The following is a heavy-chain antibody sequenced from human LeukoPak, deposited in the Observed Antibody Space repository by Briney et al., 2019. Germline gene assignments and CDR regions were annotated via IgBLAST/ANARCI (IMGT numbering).Heavy chain of an antibody. CDR1: GFTFSSYA. D-gene: IGHD2-2*01. Sequence: GGSLRLSCAASGFTFSSYAMHWVRQAPGKGLEWVAVISYDGSNKYYADSVKGRFTISRDNSKNTLYLQMNSLRAEDTAVYYCARDLYPRVVPASNWFDPWGQGTLVTVSS. J-gene: IGHJ5*02. V-gene: IGHV3-30-3*01. CDR2: ISYDGSNK. CDR3: ARDLYPRVVPASNWFDP.